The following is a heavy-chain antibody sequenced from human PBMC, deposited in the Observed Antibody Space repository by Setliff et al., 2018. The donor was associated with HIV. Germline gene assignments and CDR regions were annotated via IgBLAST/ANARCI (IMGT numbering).Heavy chain of an antibody. V-gene: IGHV1-24*01. CDR1: GYTLSELS. CDR2: FDPQDGET. D-gene: IGHD3-3*01. Sequence: ASVKVSCKVYGYTLSELSIHWVRQAPGKGLEWMGYFDPQDGETVYAQKFQGRVTLTEDTSTGTAYMELSGLRSEDTAVYYCARVHLRSNAVYGVVSNQFDPWGQGSLVTVSS. CDR3: ARVHLRSNAVYGVVSNQFDP. J-gene: IGHJ5*02.